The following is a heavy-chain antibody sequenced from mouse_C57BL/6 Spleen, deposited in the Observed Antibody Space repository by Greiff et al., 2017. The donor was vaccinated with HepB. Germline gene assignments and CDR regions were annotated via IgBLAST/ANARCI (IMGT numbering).Heavy chain of an antibody. CDR1: GYTFTSYW. Sequence: QVQLQQPGAELVKPGASVKLSCKASGYTFTSYWMQWVKQRPGQGLEWIGEIDPSDSYTNYNQKFKGKATLTVDTSSSTAYMQLSSLTSEDSAVYYCARANYYGSSLYYFDYWGQGTTLTVSS. CDR2: IDPSDSYT. J-gene: IGHJ2*01. V-gene: IGHV1-50*01. D-gene: IGHD1-1*01. CDR3: ARANYYGSSLYYFDY.